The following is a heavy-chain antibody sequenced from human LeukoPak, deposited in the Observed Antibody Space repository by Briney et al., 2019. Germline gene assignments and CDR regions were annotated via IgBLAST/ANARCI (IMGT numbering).Heavy chain of an antibody. D-gene: IGHD3-22*01. CDR3: ARWAAVVVVITTDHGPIAAFDI. Sequence: GASVKVSCKASGYTFTSYGISWVRQAPGQGLEWMGWISAYNGNTNYAQKLQGRVTMTTDTSTSTAYMELRSLRSDDTAVYYCARWAAVVVVITTDHGPIAAFDIWGQGTMVTVSS. CDR2: ISAYNGNT. V-gene: IGHV1-18*01. CDR1: GYTFTSYG. J-gene: IGHJ3*02.